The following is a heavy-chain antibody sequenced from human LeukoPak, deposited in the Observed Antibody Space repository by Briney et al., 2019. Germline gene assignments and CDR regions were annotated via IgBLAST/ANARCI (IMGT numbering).Heavy chain of an antibody. CDR1: GFTFSSYG. V-gene: IGHV3-33*01. CDR2: IWYDGSNK. CDR3: ARDFPEGTFDY. J-gene: IGHJ4*02. Sequence: GGSLRLSCAASGFTFSSYGMHWVRQAPGKGLEWVAVIWYDGSNKYYADSVKGQFTISRDNSKNTLYLQMNSLRAEDTAVYYCARDFPEGTFDYWGQGTLVTVSS.